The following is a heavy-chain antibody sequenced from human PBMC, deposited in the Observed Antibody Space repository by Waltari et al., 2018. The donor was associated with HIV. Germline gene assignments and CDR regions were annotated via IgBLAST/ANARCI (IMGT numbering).Heavy chain of an antibody. CDR1: ADSISRYY. V-gene: IGHV4-59*01. Sequence: QVQLQASGPRQVTRSETLSLSGPVTADSISRYYFRWIRQPPRKGLEWIGYIYYSRRTNCNPSLESRGTQSVDTSKSQFSLMLRSVTAADTAVYYGARSWFGESGPRGAFDIWGQGTMVTVSS. J-gene: IGHJ3*02. CDR2: IYYSRRT. D-gene: IGHD3-10*01. CDR3: ARSWFGESGPRGAFDI.